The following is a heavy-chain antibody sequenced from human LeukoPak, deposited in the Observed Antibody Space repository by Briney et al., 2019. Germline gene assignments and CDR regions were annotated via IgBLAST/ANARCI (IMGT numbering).Heavy chain of an antibody. J-gene: IGHJ4*02. Sequence: SGGSLGLSCAASGFTFSSYGMHWVRQAPGKGLEWVAVISYDGSNKYYADSVKGRFTISRDNSKNTLYLQMNSLRAEDTAVYYCAKDFYYYDSSGYYFDYWGQGTLVTVSS. CDR1: GFTFSSYG. CDR3: AKDFYYYDSSGYYFDY. V-gene: IGHV3-30*18. D-gene: IGHD3-22*01. CDR2: ISYDGSNK.